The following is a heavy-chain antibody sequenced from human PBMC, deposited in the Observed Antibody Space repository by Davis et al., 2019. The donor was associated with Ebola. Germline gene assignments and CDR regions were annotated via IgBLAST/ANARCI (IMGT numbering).Heavy chain of an antibody. Sequence: GGSLRLSCAASGFTFSSYGMHWVRQAPDKGLEWVAVIWYDGSRKYYGDSVKGRFTISRDNSKNSLYLQMNSLRTEDTALYYCAKGHQDYGMDVWGQGTTVTVSS. V-gene: IGHV3-33*03. CDR3: AKGHQDYGMDV. CDR1: GFTFSSYG. J-gene: IGHJ6*02. CDR2: IWYDGSRK.